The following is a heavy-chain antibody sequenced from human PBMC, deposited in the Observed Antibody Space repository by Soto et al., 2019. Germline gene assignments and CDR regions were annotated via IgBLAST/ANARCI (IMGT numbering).Heavy chain of an antibody. Sequence: GESLKISCKGSGYSFASHWGAWVRQMPEKGLEWIGTIYPGDSDTKYSSAFRGHVTISADTSVSTAYLQWRSLEATDSAIYYCARYSGSYWHYLDFWGQGTLVTVSS. D-gene: IGHD1-26*01. CDR2: IYPGDSDT. J-gene: IGHJ4*02. CDR3: ARYSGSYWHYLDF. V-gene: IGHV5-51*01. CDR1: GYSFASHW.